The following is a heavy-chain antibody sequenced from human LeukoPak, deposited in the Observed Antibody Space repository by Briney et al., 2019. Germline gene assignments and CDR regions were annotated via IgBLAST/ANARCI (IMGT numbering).Heavy chain of an antibody. CDR3: AKESGVRVTPIDY. CDR1: GFTFSSYA. Sequence: GSLRLSCAASGFTFSSYAMRWVRQAPGKGLEWDSAISGSGGSTYYADSVKGRFTISRDNSKNMLYLQMNSLRAEDTAVYYCAKESGVRVTPIDYWGQGTLVTVSS. V-gene: IGHV3-23*01. CDR2: ISGSGGST. D-gene: IGHD3-3*01. J-gene: IGHJ4*02.